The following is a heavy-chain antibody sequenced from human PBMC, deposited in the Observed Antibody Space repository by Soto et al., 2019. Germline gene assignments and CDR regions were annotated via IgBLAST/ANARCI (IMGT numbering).Heavy chain of an antibody. CDR3: ASSRDYYDSSGYVDY. J-gene: IGHJ4*02. D-gene: IGHD3-22*01. Sequence: GESLKISCNGSGYSFTSYWIGWVRQMPGKGLEWMGIIYPGDSDTRYSPSFQGQVTISADKSISTAYLQWSSLKASDTAMYYCASSRDYYDSSGYVDYWGQGTLVTVSS. CDR2: IYPGDSDT. CDR1: GYSFTSYW. V-gene: IGHV5-51*01.